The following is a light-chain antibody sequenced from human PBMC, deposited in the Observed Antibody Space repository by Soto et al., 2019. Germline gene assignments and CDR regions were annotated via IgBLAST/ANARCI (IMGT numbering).Light chain of an antibody. CDR2: DVS. CDR3: SSYTTSSTYV. CDR1: SSDVGNYNR. J-gene: IGLJ1*01. V-gene: IGLV2-18*02. Sequence: QSVLTQPPSVSGSPGQSVAISCTGTSSDVGNYNRVSWYQQPPGTAPRLMIYDVSNRPSGVPDRFSGSKSGNTASLTISGLQADDEDDYYCSSYTTSSTYVFGTGTKVTVL.